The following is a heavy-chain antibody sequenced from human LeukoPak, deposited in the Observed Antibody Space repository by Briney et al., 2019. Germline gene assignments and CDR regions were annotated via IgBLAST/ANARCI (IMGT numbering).Heavy chain of an antibody. V-gene: IGHV3-23*01. CDR1: GFTFSSYA. D-gene: IGHD2-2*01. CDR2: ISGSGGST. CDR3: AKVGRVVPAAPRDYYYGMDV. Sequence: GGSLRLSCAASGFTFSSYAMSWVRQAPGKGLEWVSAISGSGGSTYYADSVKGRFTISRDNSKNTLYLQMNSLRAEDTAVYYCAKVGRVVPAAPRDYYYGMDVWGQGTTVTVSS. J-gene: IGHJ6*02.